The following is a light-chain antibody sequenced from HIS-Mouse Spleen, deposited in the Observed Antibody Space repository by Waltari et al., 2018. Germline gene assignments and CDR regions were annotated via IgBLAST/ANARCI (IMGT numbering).Light chain of an antibody. CDR1: SSDVGSYNL. CDR2: EGS. V-gene: IGLV2-23*01. Sequence: QSALTQPASVSGSPGQSITISCTGTSSDVGSYNLVSWYQQHPGKAPQIMIYEGSKRPSGVSNRFSGYKSGNTASLTISGLQAEDEADYYCCSYAGSSTWVFGGGTKLTVL. CDR3: CSYAGSSTWV. J-gene: IGLJ3*02.